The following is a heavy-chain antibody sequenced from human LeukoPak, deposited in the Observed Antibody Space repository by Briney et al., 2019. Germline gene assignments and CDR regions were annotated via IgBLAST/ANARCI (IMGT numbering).Heavy chain of an antibody. Sequence: SETLSLTCTVSGGSISSSSYYWSWIRQPAGKGLEWIGRIYTSGSTNYNPSLKSRVTISVDTSKNQFSLKLSSVTAADTAVYYCVSGQYYYDSSGYSRDAFDIWGQGTMVTVSS. V-gene: IGHV4-61*02. CDR2: IYTSGST. D-gene: IGHD3-22*01. J-gene: IGHJ3*02. CDR1: GGSISSSSYY. CDR3: VSGQYYYDSSGYSRDAFDI.